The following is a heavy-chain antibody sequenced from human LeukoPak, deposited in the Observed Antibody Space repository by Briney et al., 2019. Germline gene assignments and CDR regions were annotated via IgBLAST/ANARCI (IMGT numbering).Heavy chain of an antibody. Sequence: SETLSLTCAVSGGSFSGYYWSWIRQPPGKGLEWIGEINHSGSNNYNPSLKSRVTMSVDTSKNQFSLKLSSVTAADTAMYYCAREVADYGGYYYYHYMDVWGKGTTVTISS. CDR3: AREVADYGGYYYYHYMDV. J-gene: IGHJ6*03. CDR2: INHSGSN. V-gene: IGHV4-34*01. CDR1: GGSFSGYY. D-gene: IGHD4-23*01.